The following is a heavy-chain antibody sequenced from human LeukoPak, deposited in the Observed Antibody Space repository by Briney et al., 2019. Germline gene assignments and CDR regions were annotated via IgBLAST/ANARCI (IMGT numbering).Heavy chain of an antibody. CDR3: ARLDYGDYAGHDAFDI. D-gene: IGHD4-17*01. J-gene: IGHJ3*02. Sequence: HPGGSLRLSCAASGFTVSSNYMNWVRQAPGKGLEWVSVIYSGGSTYYADSVKGRFTISRDNSKNTLYLQMNSLRAEDTAVYYCARLDYGDYAGHDAFDIWGQGTMVTVSS. CDR2: IYSGGST. V-gene: IGHV3-53*01. CDR1: GFTVSSNY.